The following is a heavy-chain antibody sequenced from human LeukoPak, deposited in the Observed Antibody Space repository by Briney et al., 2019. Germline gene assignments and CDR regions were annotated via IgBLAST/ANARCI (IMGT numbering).Heavy chain of an antibody. J-gene: IGHJ6*02. CDR1: GFTFSSYA. CDR3: ANDEGVEWLLNYGMDV. CDR2: ISGSGGST. Sequence: GGSLRLSCAASGFTFSSYAMSWVRQAPGKGLEWVSAISGSGGSTYYADSVKGRFTISRDNSKNTLYLQMNSLRAEDTAVYYCANDEGVEWLLNYGMDVWGQGTTVTVSS. V-gene: IGHV3-23*01. D-gene: IGHD3-3*01.